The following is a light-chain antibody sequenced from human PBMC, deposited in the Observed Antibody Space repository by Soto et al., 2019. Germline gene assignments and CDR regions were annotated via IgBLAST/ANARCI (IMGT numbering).Light chain of an antibody. CDR1: QSVNSH. V-gene: IGKV3D-15*01. J-gene: IGKJ4*01. CDR2: GES. CDR3: QQYNNWPLT. Sequence: EIVMTQSPASLSVSPGERGTLSCRASQSVNSHLAWYQQKPGQAPRLLILGESTRATGTPARFSGSGSGTDFTLTISSLQSEDFAVYYCQQYNNWPLTVGGGTKVEIK.